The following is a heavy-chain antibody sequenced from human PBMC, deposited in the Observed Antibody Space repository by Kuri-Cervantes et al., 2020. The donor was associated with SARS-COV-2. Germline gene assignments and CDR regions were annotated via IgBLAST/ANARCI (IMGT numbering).Heavy chain of an antibody. CDR2: ISGSGGST. V-gene: IGHV3-23*01. Sequence: GESLKISCAASGFTFSSYAMSWVRQAPGKGLEWVSAISGSGGSTYYADSVKGRFTISRDNSKNTLYLLMNSLRAEDTAVYYCVNLQWLLIDDAFDIWGQGTMVTVSS. CDR1: GFTFSSYA. J-gene: IGHJ3*02. D-gene: IGHD3-22*01. CDR3: VNLQWLLIDDAFDI.